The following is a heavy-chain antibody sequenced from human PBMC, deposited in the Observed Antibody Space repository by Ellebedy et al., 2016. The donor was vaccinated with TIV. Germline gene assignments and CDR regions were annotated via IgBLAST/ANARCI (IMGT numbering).Heavy chain of an antibody. V-gene: IGHV5-51*01. CDR2: IHPDDSDT. D-gene: IGHD1-26*01. CDR1: EYIFTDYW. J-gene: IGHJ4*02. CDR3: ARLQSSMVGATVPDS. Sequence: PGGSLRLSCAASEYIFTDYWVAWVRQTPGLGLEWMGIIHPDDSDTRYSPSFQGQVTNSGDRSSSSTYWQWSSLRASDHAIYYCARLQSSMVGATVPDSWGQGTQVIVSS.